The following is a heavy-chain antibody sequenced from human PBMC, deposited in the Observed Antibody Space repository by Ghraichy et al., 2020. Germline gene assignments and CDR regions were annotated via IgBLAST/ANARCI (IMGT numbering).Heavy chain of an antibody. V-gene: IGHV2-70*04. CDR1: GFSLSTSGMR. Sequence: SGPTLVKPTQTLTLTCTFSGFSLSTSGMRVSWIRQPPGKALEWLARIDWDDDKFYSTSLKTRLTISKDTSKNQVVLTMTNMDPVDTATYYCARMGCSGGSCYSNAFDIWGQGTMVTVSS. CDR3: ARMGCSGGSCYSNAFDI. D-gene: IGHD2-15*01. J-gene: IGHJ3*02. CDR2: IDWDDDK.